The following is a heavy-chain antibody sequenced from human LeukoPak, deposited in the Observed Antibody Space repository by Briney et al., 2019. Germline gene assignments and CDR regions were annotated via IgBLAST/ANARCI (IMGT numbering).Heavy chain of an antibody. J-gene: IGHJ6*02. Sequence: GASVKVSCKASGYTFTGYYMHWVRQAPGQGLEWMGWVNTKSGATTYAQKFQDRVTLTRDTSINTAYMDLSGLTSDDTAVFYCAKGATEGYYYYYGLDVWGQGTMVTVSS. V-gene: IGHV1-2*02. CDR2: VNTKSGAT. CDR3: AKGATEGYYYYYGLDV. CDR1: GYTFTGYY.